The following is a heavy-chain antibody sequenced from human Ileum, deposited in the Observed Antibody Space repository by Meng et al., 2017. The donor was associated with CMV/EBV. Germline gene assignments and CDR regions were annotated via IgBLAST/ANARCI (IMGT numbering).Heavy chain of an antibody. J-gene: IGHJ4*02. Sequence: KASGGTFSSYAISWGRQAPGQGLEWMGGIIPIFGTANYAQKFQGRVTITTDESTSTAYMELSSLRSEDTAVYYCARGYSSSLWYFDYWGQGTLVTSPQ. CDR1: GGTFSSYA. D-gene: IGHD6-13*01. CDR3: ARGYSSSLWYFDY. V-gene: IGHV1-69*05. CDR2: IIPIFGTA.